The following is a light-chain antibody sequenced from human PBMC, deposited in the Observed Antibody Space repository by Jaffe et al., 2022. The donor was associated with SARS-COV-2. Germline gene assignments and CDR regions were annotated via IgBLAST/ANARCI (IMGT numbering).Light chain of an antibody. CDR2: AAS. Sequence: DIQMTQSPSSLSASVGDRVTITCRASQAIASLNWYQQRPGKAPSLLIYAASSLHAGVPSRFSGSGSGTDFTLTISSLQPEDFATYYCQQSFSGPLTFGGGTRVEIK. CDR1: QAIAS. J-gene: IGKJ4*01. CDR3: QQSFSGPLT. V-gene: IGKV1-39*01.